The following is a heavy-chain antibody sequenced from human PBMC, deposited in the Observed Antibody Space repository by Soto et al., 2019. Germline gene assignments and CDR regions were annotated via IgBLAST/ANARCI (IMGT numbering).Heavy chain of an antibody. V-gene: IGHV3-30*18. CDR2: ISYDGSNK. J-gene: IGHJ4*02. CDR3: AKAEGYTSSWSLVGY. CDR1: GFTFSNYG. D-gene: IGHD6-13*01. Sequence: LRLSCAASGFTFSNYGMHWVRQAPGKGLEWVAVISYDGSNKDYADSVKGRFTISRDNSKNTLYLQMNSLRVEDTAVYYCAKAEGYTSSWSLVGYWGQGTLVTVS.